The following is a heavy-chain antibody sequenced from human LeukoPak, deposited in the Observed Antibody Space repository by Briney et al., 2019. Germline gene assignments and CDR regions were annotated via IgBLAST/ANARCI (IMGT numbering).Heavy chain of an antibody. Sequence: GGSLRLSCAASGFTFSSYAMHWVRQAPGKGLEYVSAISSNGGSTYYANSVKGRFTISRDNSKNTLYLQMGSLRAEDMAVYYCARGSFASGYDFDYWGQGTLVTVSS. D-gene: IGHD5-12*01. CDR1: GFTFSSYA. CDR2: ISSNGGST. CDR3: ARGSFASGYDFDY. V-gene: IGHV3-64*01. J-gene: IGHJ4*02.